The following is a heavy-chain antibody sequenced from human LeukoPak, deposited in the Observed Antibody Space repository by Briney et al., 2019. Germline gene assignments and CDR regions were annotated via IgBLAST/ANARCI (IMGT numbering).Heavy chain of an antibody. Sequence: ASVKVSCKVSGYTLTELSMHWVRQAPGKGLEWMGGFDPEDGETIYAQKFQGRVTITADKSTSTAYMELSSLRSEDTAVYYCARDSARERGLWFDPWGQGTLVTVFS. V-gene: IGHV1-24*01. CDR2: FDPEDGET. D-gene: IGHD3-16*01. J-gene: IGHJ5*02. CDR3: ARDSARERGLWFDP. CDR1: GYTLTELS.